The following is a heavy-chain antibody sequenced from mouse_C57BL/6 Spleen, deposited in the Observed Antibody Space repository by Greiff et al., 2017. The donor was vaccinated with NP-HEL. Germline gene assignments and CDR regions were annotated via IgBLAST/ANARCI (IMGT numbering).Heavy chain of an antibody. CDR1: GFTFSSYA. V-gene: IGHV5-4*01. J-gene: IGHJ4*01. CDR3: AREGGDYGHYAMDY. Sequence: EVKLVESGGGLVKPGGSLKLSCAASGFTFSSYAMSWVRQTPEKRLEWVATISDGGSYTYYPDNVKGRFTISRDNAKNNLYLQMSHLKSEDTAMYYCAREGGDYGHYAMDYWGQGTSVTVSS. CDR2: ISDGGSYT. D-gene: IGHD2-4*01.